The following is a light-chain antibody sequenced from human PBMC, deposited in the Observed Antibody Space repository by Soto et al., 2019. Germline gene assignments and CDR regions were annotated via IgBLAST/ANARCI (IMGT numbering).Light chain of an antibody. Sequence: QSVLTQPPSVSVAPGQRVTISCTGSSSNIGAGYDVHWYQQLPGTAPKLLIYGNSNRPSGVPDRFSGSKSGTSASLAITGLQAEDEADYYCQSYDSSLSVPFGGGTKLTVL. CDR3: QSYDSSLSVP. CDR2: GNS. V-gene: IGLV1-40*01. CDR1: SSNIGAGYD. J-gene: IGLJ2*01.